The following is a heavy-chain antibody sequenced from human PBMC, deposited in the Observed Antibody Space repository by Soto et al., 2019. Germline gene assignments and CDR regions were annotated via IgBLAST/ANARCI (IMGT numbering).Heavy chain of an antibody. Sequence: QVQLVESGGGVVQPGRSLRLSCAASGFTFSYYAMHWVRQAPGKGLEWVAVISHDGSNKYYADSVMGRLTISRDNSKNTLYLQMNSLRAEDTAVYYCARGGDGNTVDKAMDVWGQGTTVTVSS. D-gene: IGHD2-15*01. CDR3: ARGGDGNTVDKAMDV. J-gene: IGHJ6*02. V-gene: IGHV3-30-3*01. CDR2: ISHDGSNK. CDR1: GFTFSYYA.